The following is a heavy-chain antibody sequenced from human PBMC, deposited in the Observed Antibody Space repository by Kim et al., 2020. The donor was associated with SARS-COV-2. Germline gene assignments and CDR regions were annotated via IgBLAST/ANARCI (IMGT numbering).Heavy chain of an antibody. V-gene: IGHV1-8*01. J-gene: IGHJ6*03. D-gene: IGHD2-2*01. CDR2: MNPNSGNT. CDR3: ARGPLVYCSSTSCYPTDRGYYYYYYMDV. Sequence: ASVKVSCKASGYTFTSYDINWVRQATGQGLEWMGWMNPNSGNTGYAQKFQGRVTMTRNTSISTAYMELSSLRSEDTAVYYCARGPLVYCSSTSCYPTDRGYYYYYYMDVWGKGTTVTVSS. CDR1: GYTFTSYD.